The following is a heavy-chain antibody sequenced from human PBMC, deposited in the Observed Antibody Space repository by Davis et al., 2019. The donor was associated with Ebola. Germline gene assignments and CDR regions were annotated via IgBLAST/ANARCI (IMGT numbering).Heavy chain of an antibody. CDR1: GYTFTGYY. Sequence: SVKVSCKASGYTFTGYYMHWVRQAPGQGLEWLGWINPNSGGTNYAQKFQGRVTMTRDTSISTAYMELSRLRSDDTAVYYCARAATIPRGYSGYDFGYWGQGTLVTVSS. CDR3: ARAATIPRGYSGYDFGY. J-gene: IGHJ4*02. CDR2: INPNSGGT. V-gene: IGHV1-2*02. D-gene: IGHD5-12*01.